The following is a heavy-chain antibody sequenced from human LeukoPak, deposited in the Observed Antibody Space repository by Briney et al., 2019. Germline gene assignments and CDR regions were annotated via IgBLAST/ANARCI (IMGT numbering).Heavy chain of an antibody. D-gene: IGHD3-22*01. CDR2: IYYSGST. Sequence: PSETLSLTCTVSGDSISSYYWSWIRQPPGKGLEWIGYIYYSGSTSNNPSLQSRVTISIDTSKNQISLKLSSVTAADTAVYYCARAQNYYDSSGPLGYWGQGTLVTVSS. CDR1: GDSISSYY. V-gene: IGHV4-59*01. CDR3: ARAQNYYDSSGPLGY. J-gene: IGHJ4*02.